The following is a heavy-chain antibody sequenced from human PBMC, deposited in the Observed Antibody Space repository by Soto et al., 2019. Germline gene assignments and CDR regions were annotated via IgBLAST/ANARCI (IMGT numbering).Heavy chain of an antibody. Sequence: HPGGSLRLSCAASGFTFSSYGMHWVRQAPGKGLEWVAVISYDGSNKYYADSVRGRFTISRDNSKNTPYLQMNSLRAEDTAVYYCARDPQLLWFGELSIPYYYYYGMDVWGQGTTVTVSS. CDR3: ARDPQLLWFGELSIPYYYYYGMDV. CDR2: ISYDGSNK. D-gene: IGHD3-10*01. CDR1: GFTFSSYG. V-gene: IGHV3-30*03. J-gene: IGHJ6*02.